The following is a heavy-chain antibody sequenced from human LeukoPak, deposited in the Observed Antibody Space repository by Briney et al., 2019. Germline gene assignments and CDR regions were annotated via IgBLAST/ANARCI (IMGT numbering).Heavy chain of an antibody. CDR3: ATPTRIQLWTPYYYYYGMDV. CDR1: GYTFTSYY. V-gene: IGHV1-46*03. J-gene: IGHJ6*02. D-gene: IGHD5-18*01. Sequence: ASVKVSCKASGYTFTSYYMHWVRQAPGQGLEWTGIINPSGGSTSYAQKFQGRVTMTRDTSTSTVYMELSSLRSEDTAVYYCATPTRIQLWTPYYYYYGMDVWGQGTTVTVSS. CDR2: INPSGGST.